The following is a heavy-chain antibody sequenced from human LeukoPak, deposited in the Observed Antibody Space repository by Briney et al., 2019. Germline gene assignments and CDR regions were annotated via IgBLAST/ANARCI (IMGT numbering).Heavy chain of an antibody. D-gene: IGHD6-19*01. V-gene: IGHV4-61*05. Sequence: SETLSLTCTVSGGSISSSSYYWGWIRQPPGKGLEWIGYIYYSGSTNYNPSLKSRVTISVDTSKNQFSLKLSSVTAADTAVYYCAREKWLAYYYYSMDVWGQGTTVTVSS. CDR2: IYYSGST. J-gene: IGHJ6*02. CDR3: AREKWLAYYYYSMDV. CDR1: GGSISSSSYY.